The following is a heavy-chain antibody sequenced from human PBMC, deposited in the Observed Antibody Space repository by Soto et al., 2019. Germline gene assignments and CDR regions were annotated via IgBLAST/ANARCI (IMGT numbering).Heavy chain of an antibody. Sequence: PSETLSLTYTVSGGSISSYYCSWLQQPAGEGLEWIGRIYTSGSTNYNHSLQSRVTMTVDTSKSQSSLKLSPLTSADTAVYYCARDSGDYTWFDPCGQGTLVTVSS. D-gene: IGHD4-17*01. CDR2: IYTSGST. V-gene: IGHV4-4*07. CDR1: GGSISSYY. CDR3: ARDSGDYTWFDP. J-gene: IGHJ5*02.